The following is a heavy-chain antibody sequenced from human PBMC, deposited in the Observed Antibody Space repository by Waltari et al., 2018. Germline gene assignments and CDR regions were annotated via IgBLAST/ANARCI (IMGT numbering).Heavy chain of an antibody. CDR1: GGSFSGYY. CDR2: INHSGST. D-gene: IGHD2-2*01. CDR3: AMVVPAAMVDY. J-gene: IGHJ4*02. Sequence: QVQLQQWGAGLLKPSETLSLTCAVYGGSFSGYYWSWSRQPPGKGLEWIGEINHSGSTNYNPSLKSRVTISVDTSKNQFSLKLSSVTAADTAVYYCAMVVPAAMVDYWGQGTLVTVSS. V-gene: IGHV4-34*01.